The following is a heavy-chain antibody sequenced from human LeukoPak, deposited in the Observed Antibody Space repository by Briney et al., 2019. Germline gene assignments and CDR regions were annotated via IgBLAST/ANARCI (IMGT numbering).Heavy chain of an antibody. J-gene: IGHJ3*02. D-gene: IGHD3-22*01. V-gene: IGHV5-51*01. Sequence: GESLKISCKGSGYSFTSYWIGWVRQMSGKGLEWMGIIYPGDSDTRYSPSFQGQVTISADKSISTAYLHWSSLKASDTAMYYCAREYYYDSSGYYNDFDIWGQGTMVTVSS. CDR3: AREYYYDSSGYYNDFDI. CDR2: IYPGDSDT. CDR1: GYSFTSYW.